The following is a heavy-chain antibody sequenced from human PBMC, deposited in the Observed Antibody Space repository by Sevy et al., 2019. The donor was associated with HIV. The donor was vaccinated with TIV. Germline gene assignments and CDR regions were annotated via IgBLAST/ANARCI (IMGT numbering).Heavy chain of an antibody. V-gene: IGHV4-38-2*01. D-gene: IGHD2-21*01. CDR2: IYHSGST. CDR1: GYSISSGYY. CDR3: ARQGPYSGRGGGPGSYYYYYYMDV. Sequence: SETLSLTCAVSGYSISSGYYWGWIRQPPGKGLECIGSIYHSGSTYYNPSLKRRVTISVDTSKNQFSLKLSSVTAADTAVYYCARQGPYSGRGGGPGSYYYYYYMDVWGKGTTVTVSS. J-gene: IGHJ6*03.